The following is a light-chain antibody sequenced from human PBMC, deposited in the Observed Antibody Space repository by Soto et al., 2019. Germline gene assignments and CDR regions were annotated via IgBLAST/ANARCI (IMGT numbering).Light chain of an antibody. J-gene: IGKJ5*01. CDR1: QTINNN. CDR3: QQPYITPIT. V-gene: IGKV1-39*01. CDR2: SSS. Sequence: DIEMTQSPSSLSASVGDRVTIYCRTSQTINNNLNWYQQRPGKAPKLLIYSSSSLLSGVPPRFSGSGSGTDFTLTISSLQPEDFATYFCQQPYITPITFGQGTRLDIK.